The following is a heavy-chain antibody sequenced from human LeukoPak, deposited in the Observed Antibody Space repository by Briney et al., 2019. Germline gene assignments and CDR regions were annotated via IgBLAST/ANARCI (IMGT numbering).Heavy chain of an antibody. Sequence: GGSLRLSCAASGFTFSSYAMSWVRQAPGKGLEWVSAISGSGSSKYYADSVKGRFTISRDNSKNTLYLQMNSLRAEDTAVYYCAKNPPPYCGGDCYSFDYWGQGTLVTVSS. CDR2: ISGSGSSK. CDR3: AKNPPPYCGGDCYSFDY. V-gene: IGHV3-23*01. CDR1: GFTFSSYA. J-gene: IGHJ4*02. D-gene: IGHD2-21*02.